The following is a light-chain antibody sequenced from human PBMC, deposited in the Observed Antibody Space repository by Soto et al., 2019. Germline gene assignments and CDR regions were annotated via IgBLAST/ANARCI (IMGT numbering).Light chain of an antibody. CDR3: QQYDNLPLT. Sequence: DIQMTQSPSSLSASVGDRVTIICQASQDISRYLNWYQHKPGKAPKLLIYDAYNLETRVPSRFSGSGSGTDFTLTISSLQPEDFATYYCQQYDNLPLTVGGVTKVEIK. CDR2: DAY. J-gene: IGKJ4*01. V-gene: IGKV1-33*01. CDR1: QDISRY.